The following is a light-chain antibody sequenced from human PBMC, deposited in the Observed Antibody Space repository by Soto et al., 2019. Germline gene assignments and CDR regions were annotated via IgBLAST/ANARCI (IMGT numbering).Light chain of an antibody. V-gene: IGKV1D-13*01. CDR3: QQFNKYPLG. CDR2: DAS. Sequence: AIQLTQSPSSLSASVGDRVTITCRASQGISSALAWYQQKPGKAPKLLIYDASSLESGVPSRFSGSGSGTDFTLTISSLQPEDFASYYCQQFNKYPLGFXQGTRMESK. J-gene: IGKJ5*01. CDR1: QGISSA.